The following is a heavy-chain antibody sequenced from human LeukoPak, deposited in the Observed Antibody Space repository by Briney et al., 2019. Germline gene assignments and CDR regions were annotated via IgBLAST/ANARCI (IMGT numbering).Heavy chain of an antibody. CDR1: GGSISSSSYY. CDR2: IYYSGST. D-gene: IGHD3-22*01. CDR3: ARFVDYYDSSGYPDY. Sequence: SETLPLTCTVSGGSISSSSYYWGWIRQPPGKGLEWIGSIYYSGSTYYNPSLKSRVTISVDTSKNQFSLKLSSVTAADTAVYYSARFVDYYDSSGYPDYWGQGTLATVSS. V-gene: IGHV4-39*07. J-gene: IGHJ4*02.